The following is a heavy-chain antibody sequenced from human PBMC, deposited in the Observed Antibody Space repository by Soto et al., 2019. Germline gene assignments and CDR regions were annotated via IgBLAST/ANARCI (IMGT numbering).Heavy chain of an antibody. J-gene: IGHJ4*02. CDR1: GYAFSNYW. Sequence: PGESLKISCEGSGYAFSNYWINWVRQGSGKGLEWMGRIDPTDSFTNYSPSFQGHVASSVDKSTSTAYGQWSSLQASDTAMYYWGRQGGDDYHIDYWGQGTLGTVS. V-gene: IGHV5-10-1*01. CDR2: IDPTDSFT. D-gene: IGHD2-21*02. CDR3: GRQGGDDYHIDY.